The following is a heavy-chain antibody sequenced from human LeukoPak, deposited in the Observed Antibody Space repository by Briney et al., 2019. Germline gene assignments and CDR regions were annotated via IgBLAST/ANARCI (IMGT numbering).Heavy chain of an antibody. CDR2: INPNSGGT. V-gene: IGHV1-2*06. D-gene: IGHD3-22*01. Sequence: ASVKVSCKASGYTFTGYYMHWVRQAPGQGLEWMGRINPNSGGTNYAQKLQGRVTMTTDTSTSTAYMELRSLRSDDTAVYYCARVPDSSGYYYPIDYWGQGTLVTVSS. CDR1: GYTFTGYY. J-gene: IGHJ4*02. CDR3: ARVPDSSGYYYPIDY.